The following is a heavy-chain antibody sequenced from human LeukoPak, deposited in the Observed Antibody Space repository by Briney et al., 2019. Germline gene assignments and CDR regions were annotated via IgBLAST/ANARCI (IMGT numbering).Heavy chain of an antibody. CDR2: IKQDGSEK. V-gene: IGHV3-7*01. CDR3: ARDSGSY. D-gene: IGHD3-10*01. J-gene: IGHJ4*02. CDR1: GVTYSSYW. Sequence: GRTLRLSCAASGVTYSSYWMSWVRQASGKGLEWVANIKQDGSEKYYVDSVKGRFTISRDNAKNSLYLQMNSLRAEDTAVYYCARDSGSYWGQGTLVTVSS.